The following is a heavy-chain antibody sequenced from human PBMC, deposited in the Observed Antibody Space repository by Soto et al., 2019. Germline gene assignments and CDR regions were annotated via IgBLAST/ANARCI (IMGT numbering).Heavy chain of an antibody. V-gene: IGHV3-9*01. CDR1: GFIFKNYA. CDR3: AKAPVYGTGGWFDP. CDR2: ISWNSGNL. D-gene: IGHD3-10*01. Sequence: ESPLVESGGGLVQPGRSLRLSCKASGFIFKNYAMVWVRQGPGKGLEWVSSISWNSGNLDYGDSVKGRFTISRDNAKNSLYLPMNSLRTEDTAWYFCAKAPVYGTGGWFDPWGQGTLVTVTS. J-gene: IGHJ5*02.